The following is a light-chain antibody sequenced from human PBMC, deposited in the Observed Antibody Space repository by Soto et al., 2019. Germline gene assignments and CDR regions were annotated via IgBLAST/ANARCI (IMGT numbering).Light chain of an antibody. J-gene: IGKJ3*01. CDR3: MQVLQTHLT. CDR1: QSLLHRNGYTY. CDR2: LAF. Sequence: DIVMTPSPLSLLVTPGEPASISCRSSQSLLHRNGYTYLDWYLQKPGQSTQLLIYLAFNRASGAPDRFSGSGSGTDFTLKISRVEAENVGVYYFMQVLQTHLTFVPGTKVDIK. V-gene: IGKV2-28*01.